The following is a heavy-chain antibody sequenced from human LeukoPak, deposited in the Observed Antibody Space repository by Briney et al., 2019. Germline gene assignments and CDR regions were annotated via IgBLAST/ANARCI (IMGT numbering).Heavy chain of an antibody. D-gene: IGHD6-19*01. CDR2: IFYSGST. V-gene: IGHV4-39*07. CDR3: ARRPPSYSSGVPAGSFDY. CDR1: GGSISTSSYY. J-gene: IGHJ4*02. Sequence: SETLSLTCTVSGGSISTSSYYWGWVRQPPGKGLEWIGNIFYSGSTYYNPSLKSRVTISVDTSKNQFSLKLSSVTAADTAVYYCARRPPSYSSGVPAGSFDYWGQGTLVAVSS.